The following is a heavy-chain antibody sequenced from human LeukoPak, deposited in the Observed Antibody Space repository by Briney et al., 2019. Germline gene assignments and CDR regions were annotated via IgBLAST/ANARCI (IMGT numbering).Heavy chain of an antibody. D-gene: IGHD3-22*01. CDR2: INHSGST. Sequence: SETLSLTCAVYGGSFSGYYWSWLRQPPGKGLEWIGEINHSGSTNYNPSLKSRVTISVDTSKNQFSLKLSSVTAADTAVYYCARGGRITMIVVRDAFDIWGQGTMVTVSS. V-gene: IGHV4-34*01. CDR1: GGSFSGYY. CDR3: ARGGRITMIVVRDAFDI. J-gene: IGHJ3*02.